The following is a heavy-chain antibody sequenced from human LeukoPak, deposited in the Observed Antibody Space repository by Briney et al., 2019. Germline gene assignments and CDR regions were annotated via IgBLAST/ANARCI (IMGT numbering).Heavy chain of an antibody. CDR1: GFTFDDHT. Sequence: GGSLRLSCAASGFTFDDHTMHWVRQAPGKGLEWVSLIRWDGGSTYYADSVKGRFAVSRDNSKNSLYLQMNSLRTDDTALYYCAKAARDYYYMDVWGKGTTVIVSS. J-gene: IGHJ6*03. V-gene: IGHV3-43*01. CDR3: AKAARDYYYMDV. CDR2: IRWDGGST.